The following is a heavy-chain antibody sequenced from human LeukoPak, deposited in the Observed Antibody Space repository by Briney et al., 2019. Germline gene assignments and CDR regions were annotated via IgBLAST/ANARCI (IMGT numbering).Heavy chain of an antibody. J-gene: IGHJ6*03. CDR2: IYYSGST. CDR3: ARETSQKGAHYMDV. D-gene: IGHD3-16*01. Sequence: SETLSLTCAVYGGSFSGFYWSWIRQPPGKGLEWIGYIYYSGSTNYNPSLKSRVAISVDTSKNQFSLKLSSVTAADTAVYYCARETSQKGAHYMDVWGKGTTVTISS. CDR1: GGSFSGFY. V-gene: IGHV4-59*01.